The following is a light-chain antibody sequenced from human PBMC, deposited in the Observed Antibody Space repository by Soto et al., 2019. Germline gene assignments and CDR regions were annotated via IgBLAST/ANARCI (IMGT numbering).Light chain of an antibody. J-gene: IGKJ1*01. Sequence: EIVLTQSPATLSVSPGDRATLSGRASQSVNSNLAWYHLKPGQAPRLLIYGSSIRAAGIPARFTGSESGTEFTLSISSLQSEDFAVYYWHQYDDWPWTFGHGTKVEIK. CDR3: HQYDDWPWT. CDR1: QSVNSN. CDR2: GSS. V-gene: IGKV3-15*01.